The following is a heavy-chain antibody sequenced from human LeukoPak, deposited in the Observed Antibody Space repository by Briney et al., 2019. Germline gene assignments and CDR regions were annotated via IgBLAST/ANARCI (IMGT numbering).Heavy chain of an antibody. CDR1: GGSISSTSYY. J-gene: IGHJ4*02. CDR3: ARGGYCGGDCYFYY. V-gene: IGHV4-39*07. CDR2: IYYSGST. Sequence: SETLSLTCTVSGGSISSTSYYWGWIRQPPGKGLEWIGSIYYSGSTNYNPSLKSRVTISVDTSKNQFSLKLSSVTAADTAVYYCARGGYCGGDCYFYYWGQGTLVTVSS. D-gene: IGHD2-21*02.